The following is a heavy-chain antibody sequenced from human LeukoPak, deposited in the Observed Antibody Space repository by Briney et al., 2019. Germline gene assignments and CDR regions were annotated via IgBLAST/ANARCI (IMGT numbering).Heavy chain of an antibody. CDR2: IAVAGDTM. CDR1: GFPFTNYP. CDR3: ARVVGGVAGADF. J-gene: IGHJ4*02. Sequence: GGSLRLSCAASGFPFTNYPMIWGPHAPGKGLESGSYIAVAGDTMHYADSVRGRFAISRDNGKNSLYLQMNARRAEDTAIYYCARVVGGVAGADFWGQGTLVTVSS. D-gene: IGHD6-19*01. V-gene: IGHV3-48*01.